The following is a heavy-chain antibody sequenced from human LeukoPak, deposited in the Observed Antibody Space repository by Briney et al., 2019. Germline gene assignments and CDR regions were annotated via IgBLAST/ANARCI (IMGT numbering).Heavy chain of an antibody. V-gene: IGHV3-7*01. CDR2: IKQDGSEK. J-gene: IGHJ4*02. Sequence: GGSLRLSCAASGFTFSSYWMSWVRQVPGKGLEWVANIKQDGSEKYYVDSVKGRFTISRDNAKNSLYLQMNSLRAEDTAVYYCASHRYSRSPTAIIDYWGQGTLVTVSS. D-gene: IGHD1-26*01. CDR1: GFTFSSYW. CDR3: ASHRYSRSPTAIIDY.